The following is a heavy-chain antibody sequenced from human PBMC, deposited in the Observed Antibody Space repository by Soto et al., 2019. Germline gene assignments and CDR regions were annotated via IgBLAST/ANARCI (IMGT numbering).Heavy chain of an antibody. CDR1: GFTFSDFA. J-gene: IGHJ4*02. D-gene: IGHD3-16*01. Sequence: EVQLLESGGALVQPGGSLRLSCRGSGFTFSDFAMNWVRQAPNKGLEWVSTMTGSGDTTYYAESFKGRFTISKDNSKNTLFLHMTALRADDTGIYFCANQVYVGNPSPFGSWVQGTLVTVSS. V-gene: IGHV3-23*01. CDR3: ANQVYVGNPSPFGS. CDR2: MTGSGDTT.